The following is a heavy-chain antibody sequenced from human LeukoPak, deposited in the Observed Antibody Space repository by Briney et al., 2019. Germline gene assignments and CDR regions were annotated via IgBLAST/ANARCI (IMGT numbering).Heavy chain of an antibody. CDR2: ISAYNGNT. CDR1: GYTFTSYG. D-gene: IGHD6-19*01. CDR3: AGEDSSGWYLGYYYYGMDV. Sequence: ASVKVSCKASGYTFTSYGISWVRQAPGQGLEWMGWISAYNGNTNYAQKLQGRVTMTTDTSTSTAYMELRSLRSDDTAVYYCAGEDSSGWYLGYYYYGMDVWGQGTTVTVSS. V-gene: IGHV1-18*01. J-gene: IGHJ6*02.